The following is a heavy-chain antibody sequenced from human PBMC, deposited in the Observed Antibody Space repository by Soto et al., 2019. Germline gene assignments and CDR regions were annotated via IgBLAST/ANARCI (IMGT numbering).Heavy chain of an antibody. CDR2: ISYDGSNK. D-gene: IGHD5-12*01. Sequence: QVQLVESGGGVVQPGRSLRLSCAASGFTFSSYGMHWVRQAPGKGLEWVAVISYDGSNKYYADSVKGRFTISRDNSKNTLYLQMSSLRAEDTAVYYCAKDRGSEFDYWGQGTLVTVSS. J-gene: IGHJ4*02. CDR1: GFTFSSYG. V-gene: IGHV3-30*18. CDR3: AKDRGSEFDY.